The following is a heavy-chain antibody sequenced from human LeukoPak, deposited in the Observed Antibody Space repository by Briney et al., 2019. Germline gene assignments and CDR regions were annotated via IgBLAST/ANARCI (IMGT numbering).Heavy chain of an antibody. CDR2: VTGSGADS. CDR3: AKSDYGYYFDY. D-gene: IGHD4-17*01. V-gene: IGHV3-23*01. J-gene: IGHJ4*02. Sequence: GGSLRLSCEASGFPFSTYAMNWVRQAPGKGLEWVSAVTGSGADSYYADSVKGRFTASRDNSKNTVYLQMNSLRVEDTALYYCAKSDYGYYFDYWGQGTPVTVSS. CDR1: GFPFSTYA.